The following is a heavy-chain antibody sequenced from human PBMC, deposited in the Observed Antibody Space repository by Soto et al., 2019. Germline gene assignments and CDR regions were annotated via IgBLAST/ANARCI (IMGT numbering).Heavy chain of an antibody. CDR1: GYTFTGYY. J-gene: IGHJ6*02. V-gene: IGHV1-2*02. CDR3: ARSPRFPLAGYYYGMDV. CDR2: INPNSGGT. D-gene: IGHD3-3*01. Sequence: RASVKVSCKASGYTFTGYYMHWVRQAPGQGLEWMGWINPNSGGTNYAQKFQGRVTMTRDTSISTAYMELSRLRSDDTAVYYCARSPRFPLAGYYYGMDVWGQGTTVTVSS.